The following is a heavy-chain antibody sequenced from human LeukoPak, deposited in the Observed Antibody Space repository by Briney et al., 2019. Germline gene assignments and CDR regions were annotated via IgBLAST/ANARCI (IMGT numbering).Heavy chain of an antibody. CDR2: ISYDGSNK. Sequence: GGSLRLSCAASGFTFSSYGMHWVRQAPGKGLEWVAVISYDGSNKYYADSVKGRFTISRDKSKNTLYLEMNSLRAEDTGVYYCVMSRALDYWGQGTLVTVSS. J-gene: IGHJ4*02. V-gene: IGHV3-30*03. CDR1: GFTFSSYG. CDR3: VMSRALDY.